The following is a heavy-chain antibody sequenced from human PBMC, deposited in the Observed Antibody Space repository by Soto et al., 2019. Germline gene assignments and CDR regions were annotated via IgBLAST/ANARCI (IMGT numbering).Heavy chain of an antibody. J-gene: IGHJ4*02. V-gene: IGHV3-33*01. Sequence: QVQLVESGGGVVQPGRSLRLSCAASGFIFSGYGMHWVRQAPGKWLEWVAVIWYDGSNENYSDSVKGRFTISRDNSKNTLYLQMHSLRAEETAVYYCTRRFSDGWYSDYWGQGTLVTVSS. CDR3: TRRFSDGWYSDY. CDR2: IWYDGSNE. D-gene: IGHD6-19*01. CDR1: GFIFSGYG.